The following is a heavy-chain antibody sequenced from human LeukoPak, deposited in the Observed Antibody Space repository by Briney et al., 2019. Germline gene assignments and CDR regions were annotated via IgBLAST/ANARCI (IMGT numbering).Heavy chain of an antibody. Sequence: GGSLRLSCAASGFTFSSHAMSWVRQAPGKGLEWVSAISGSGGNTYYADSVKGRFTISRDNSKNTLYLQMSSLRAEDTAVYYCAKDSGFPRPGGPARDYRTQADYWGQGTLVTVSS. D-gene: IGHD4-11*01. V-gene: IGHV3-23*01. CDR3: AKDSGFPRPGGPARDYRTQADY. CDR1: GFTFSSHA. CDR2: ISGSGGNT. J-gene: IGHJ4*02.